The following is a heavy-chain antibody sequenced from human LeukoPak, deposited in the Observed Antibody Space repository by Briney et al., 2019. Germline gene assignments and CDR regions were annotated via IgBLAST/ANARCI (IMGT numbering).Heavy chain of an antibody. CDR3: ARDHYDILTGRTVDY. Sequence: PGGSLRLSCAASGFTFSSYWMHWVRHAPGKGLVWVSRINSDGSSTSYADSVKGRFTISRDNAKNTLYLQMNSLRAEDTAVYYCARDHYDILTGRTVDYWGQGTLVTVSS. J-gene: IGHJ4*02. CDR2: INSDGSST. D-gene: IGHD3-9*01. CDR1: GFTFSSYW. V-gene: IGHV3-74*01.